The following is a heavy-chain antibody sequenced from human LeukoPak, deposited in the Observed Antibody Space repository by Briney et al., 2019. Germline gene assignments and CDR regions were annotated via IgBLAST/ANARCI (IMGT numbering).Heavy chain of an antibody. Sequence: AASVKVSCKASGGTFSSYAISWVRQAPGQGLEWMGGIIPIFGTANYAQKFQGRVTITADESTSTAYMELSSLRSEDTAVYYCASSYYDSSGYYYDWFDPWGQGTLVTVSS. D-gene: IGHD3-22*01. J-gene: IGHJ5*02. CDR3: ASSYYDSSGYYYDWFDP. CDR2: IIPIFGTA. CDR1: GGTFSSYA. V-gene: IGHV1-69*13.